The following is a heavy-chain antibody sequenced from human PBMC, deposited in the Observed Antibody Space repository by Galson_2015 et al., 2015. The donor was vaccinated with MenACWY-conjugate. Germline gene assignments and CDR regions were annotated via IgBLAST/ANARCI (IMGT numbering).Heavy chain of an antibody. V-gene: IGHV3-23*01. CDR1: GFTFSSYA. CDR2: ISGSGGST. D-gene: IGHD5-12*01. Sequence: SLRLSCAASGFTFSSYAMSWVRQAPGKGLEWVSAISGSGGSTYYADSVKGRFTISRDNSKNTLYLQMNSLRAEDTAVYYCARHPSGYDYYIDYWGQGTLVTVSS. CDR3: ARHPSGYDYYIDY. J-gene: IGHJ4*02.